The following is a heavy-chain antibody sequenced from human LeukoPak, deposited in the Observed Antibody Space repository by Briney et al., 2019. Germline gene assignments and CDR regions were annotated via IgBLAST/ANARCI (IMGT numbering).Heavy chain of an antibody. J-gene: IGHJ4*02. CDR3: ASGQLSGKGFDY. V-gene: IGHV3-66*01. CDR1: GFTVSGNY. CDR2: IYVSGTA. D-gene: IGHD1-26*01. Sequence: GGSLRLSCAASGFTVSGNYMTWVRQAPGKGLEWVSVIYVSGTADYADSVKGRFIISRDTSKNTVNLQMNSLRAEDTAVYYCASGQLSGKGFDYWGQGTLVTVSS.